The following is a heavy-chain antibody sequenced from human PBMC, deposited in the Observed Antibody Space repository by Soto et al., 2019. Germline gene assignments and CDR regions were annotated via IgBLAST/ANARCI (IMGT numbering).Heavy chain of an antibody. CDR2: ISSSSRTI. V-gene: IGHV3-48*01. D-gene: IGHD2-15*01. CDR3: ARGYCSGGSCYNDY. Sequence: PGGSKRLSYAASELNFSSYDMNWIRQKQGKGLECISYISSSSRTIYYADSVKGRFTISRDNAKNSLYLQMNSLRAEDTAVYYCARGYCSGGSCYNDYWGQGTLVTVSS. J-gene: IGHJ4*02. CDR1: ELNFSSYD.